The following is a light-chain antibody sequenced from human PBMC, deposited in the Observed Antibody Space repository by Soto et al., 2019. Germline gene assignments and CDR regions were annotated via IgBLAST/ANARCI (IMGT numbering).Light chain of an antibody. CDR3: ESWDSNTRV. CDR2: LEGSGNY. V-gene: IGLV4-60*03. J-gene: IGLJ3*02. CDR1: SGHSFYV. Sequence: HPVLTQPSSASASLGSSVSLTCTLSSGHSFYVIAWHQQQPGTAPRYLMKLEGSGNYNKGSGVPERFSGSSSGADRYLTISNLQSEDEGDYYCESWDSNTRVFGGGTKLTVL.